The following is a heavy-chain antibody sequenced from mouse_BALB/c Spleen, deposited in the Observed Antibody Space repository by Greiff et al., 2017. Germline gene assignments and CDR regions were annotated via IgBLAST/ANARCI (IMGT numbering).Heavy chain of an antibody. V-gene: IGHV5-17*02. CDR2: ISSGSSTI. J-gene: IGHJ4*01. Sequence: EVQGVESGGGLVQPGGSRKLSCAASGFTFSSFGMHWVRQAPEKGLEWVAYISSGSSTIYYADTVKGRFTISRNNPKNTLFLQMTSLRSEDTAMCYCSRSFGNYGNLYAMDYWGQGTSVTDSS. CDR3: SRSFGNYGNLYAMDY. D-gene: IGHD1-1*01. CDR1: GFTFSSFG.